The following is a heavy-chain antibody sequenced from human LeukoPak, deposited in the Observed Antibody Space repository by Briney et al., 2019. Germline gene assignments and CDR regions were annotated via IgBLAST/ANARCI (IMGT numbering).Heavy chain of an antibody. J-gene: IGHJ4*02. D-gene: IGHD4-23*01. V-gene: IGHV3-49*04. Sequence: QPGGSLRLSCTASGFTFGDYAMSWVRQAPGKGLEWVGFIRSKAYGGTTEYAASVKGRFTISRDDSKSIAYLQMNSLKTEDTAVYYCTRANYGGTYYFDYWGQGTLVTVSS. CDR1: GFTFGDYA. CDR3: TRANYGGTYYFDY. CDR2: IRSKAYGGTT.